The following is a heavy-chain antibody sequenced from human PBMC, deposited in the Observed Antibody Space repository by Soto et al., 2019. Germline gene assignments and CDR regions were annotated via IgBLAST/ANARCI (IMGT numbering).Heavy chain of an antibody. CDR3: ARENITYYDFWSGYPSSRYYYGMDV. CDR2: INPNSGGT. CDR1: GYTFTGYY. D-gene: IGHD3-3*01. V-gene: IGHV1-2*04. Sequence: ASVKVSCKASGYTFTGYYMHWVRQAPGQGLEWMGWINPNSGGTNYAQKFQGWVTMTRDTSISTAYMELSRLRSDDTAVYYCARENITYYDFWSGYPSSRYYYGMDVWGQGTTVTVS. J-gene: IGHJ6*02.